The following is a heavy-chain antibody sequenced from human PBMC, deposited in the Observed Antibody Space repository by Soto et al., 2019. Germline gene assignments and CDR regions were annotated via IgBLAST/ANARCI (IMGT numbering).Heavy chain of an antibody. Sequence: QAQLMQSGAEVKKPGASVRVSCKASGYTFTNYYVHWVRQAPGQGLEWMGFINPNGGSTTYAQKFQGRLTVTTDTSTRTVYMQLSSLRSEDTAVFYCARSAPYDYWGQGTLVTVSS. V-gene: IGHV1-46*01. CDR3: ARSAPYDY. J-gene: IGHJ4*02. CDR1: GYTFTNYY. CDR2: INPNGGST.